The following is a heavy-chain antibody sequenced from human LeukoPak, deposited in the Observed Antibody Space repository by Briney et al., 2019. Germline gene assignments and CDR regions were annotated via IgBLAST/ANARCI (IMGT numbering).Heavy chain of an antibody. J-gene: IGHJ4*02. D-gene: IGHD4-17*01. CDR2: INSNGSRP. CDR1: GFTFSNYW. V-gene: IGHV3-74*01. Sequence: GVSLRLSCAASGFTFSNYWMHWVRQAPGKGLVWVSRINSNGSRPSSADSVKGRFTISRDNAKNTLYLQMNSLRAEDTAVYYCAKGGATVIDYWGQGTLVTVSS. CDR3: AKGGATVIDY.